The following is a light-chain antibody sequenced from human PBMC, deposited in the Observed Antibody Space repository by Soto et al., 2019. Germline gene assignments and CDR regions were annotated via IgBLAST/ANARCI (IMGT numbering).Light chain of an antibody. Sequence: EIVLTQSPATLSLFPGERATLSCRASQSVTSSLAWYQQKPGQAPRVLIYNTSTRATGIPARFSGSGSGTEFTLTISSLQSEDSAVYYCHQYNSWPRGTFGPGTKVDIK. CDR2: NTS. CDR1: QSVTSS. J-gene: IGKJ3*01. CDR3: HQYNSWPRGT. V-gene: IGKV3D-15*01.